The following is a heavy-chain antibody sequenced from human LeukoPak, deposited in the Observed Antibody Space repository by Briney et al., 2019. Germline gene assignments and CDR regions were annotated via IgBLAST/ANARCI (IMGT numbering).Heavy chain of an antibody. J-gene: IGHJ5*02. CDR2: TYCRSTWYN. CDR3: ARRLTQYDCFDP. CDR1: GDSVSINSAA. V-gene: IGHV6-1*01. D-gene: IGHD2-2*01. Sequence: SQTLSLTCAISGDSVSINSAAWNWIRQSPSRGLEWLGRTYCRSTWYNDYAVSVRGRITVNPDTSKNQFSLHLNSVTPEDTAVYYCARRLTQYDCFDPWGQGILVTVSS.